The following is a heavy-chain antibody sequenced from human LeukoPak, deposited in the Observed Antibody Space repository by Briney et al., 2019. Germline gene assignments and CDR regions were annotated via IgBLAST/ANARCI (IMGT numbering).Heavy chain of an antibody. CDR1: GGSFSGYY. D-gene: IGHD4-17*01. CDR2: INHSGST. CDR3: ARGRRMRRGYYYYYMDV. V-gene: IGHV4-34*01. Sequence: SETPSLTCAVYGGSFSGYYWSWIRQPPGKGLEWIGEINHSGSTNYNPSLKSRVTISVDTSKNQFSLKLSSVTAADTAVYYCARGRRMRRGYYYYYMDVWGKGTTVTVSS. J-gene: IGHJ6*03.